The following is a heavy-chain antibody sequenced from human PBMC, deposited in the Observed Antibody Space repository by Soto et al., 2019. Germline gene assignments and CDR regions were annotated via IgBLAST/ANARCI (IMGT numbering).Heavy chain of an antibody. V-gene: IGHV1-69*01. CDR3: ARGLFGQQWLVGFDT. Sequence: QVHLVQSGAEVKKPGSSVKVSCKASGGSFSNYIFAWVRQAPGQGLEWMGGTIPMFATAQYAQKLQGRVTITADESTSTVYVDLTSLTSADTAVYYCARGLFGQQWLVGFDTWGQGTLVTVSS. CDR2: TIPMFATA. J-gene: IGHJ4*02. D-gene: IGHD6-19*01. CDR1: GGSFSNYI.